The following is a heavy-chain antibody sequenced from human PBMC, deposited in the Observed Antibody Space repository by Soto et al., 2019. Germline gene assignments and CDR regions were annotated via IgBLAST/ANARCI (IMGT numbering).Heavy chain of an antibody. CDR1: GFTFRTYW. Sequence: GGSLRLSCAASGFTFRTYWMHWVRQAPGKGLVWVSRINTDGRSISYADSVKGRFTISRDNAKNTLYLQMGSLKDEDTAVYYCVREGRDTNNYQLGGFDFWGQGTQVTVSS. CDR3: VREGRDTNNYQLGGFDF. J-gene: IGHJ4*02. V-gene: IGHV3-74*01. CDR2: INTDGRSI. D-gene: IGHD2-8*01.